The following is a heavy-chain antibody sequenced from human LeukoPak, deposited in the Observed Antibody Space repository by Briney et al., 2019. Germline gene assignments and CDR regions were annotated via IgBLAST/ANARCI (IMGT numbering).Heavy chain of an antibody. CDR1: GGSISSSSYY. D-gene: IGHD6-13*01. J-gene: IGHJ4*02. Sequence: PSETLSLTCTVSGGSISSSSYYWGWFRQPPGKGLEWIGSIYYSGSTYYNPSLKSRVTISVDTSKNQFSLKLSSVTAADTAVYYCARGALAAAGRIRPPLGWGQGTLVTVSS. CDR3: ARGALAAAGRIRPPLG. CDR2: IYYSGST. V-gene: IGHV4-39*01.